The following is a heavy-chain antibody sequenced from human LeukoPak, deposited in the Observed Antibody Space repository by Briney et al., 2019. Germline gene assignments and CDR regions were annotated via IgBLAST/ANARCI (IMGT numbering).Heavy chain of an antibody. CDR3: ASSRAQTLAFCGGDCYSGFDF. Sequence: GASVKVSCKASGYTFPAYYMHWVRQAPGQGLEWMGWINPNSGGTNYAQKFQGRVTMTRDPSISTAYMELSWLRSDDTAMYYCASSRAQTLAFCGGDCYSGFDFWGQGTLVTVSS. CDR1: GYTFPAYY. J-gene: IGHJ4*02. D-gene: IGHD2-21*02. V-gene: IGHV1-2*02. CDR2: INPNSGGT.